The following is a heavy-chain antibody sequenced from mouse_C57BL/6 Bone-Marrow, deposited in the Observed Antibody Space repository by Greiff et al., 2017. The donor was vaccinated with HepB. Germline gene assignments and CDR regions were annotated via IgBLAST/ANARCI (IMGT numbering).Heavy chain of an antibody. V-gene: IGHV14-4*01. CDR1: GFNIKDDY. Sequence: VQLQQSGAELVRPGASVKLSCTASGFNIKDDYMHWVKQRPEQGLEWIGWIDPENGDTEYASKFQGKATITADTSSNTAYLQLSSLTSEDTAVYYCARERVRYFDVWGTGTTVTVSS. CDR2: IDPENGDT. D-gene: IGHD2-14*01. CDR3: ARERVRYFDV. J-gene: IGHJ1*03.